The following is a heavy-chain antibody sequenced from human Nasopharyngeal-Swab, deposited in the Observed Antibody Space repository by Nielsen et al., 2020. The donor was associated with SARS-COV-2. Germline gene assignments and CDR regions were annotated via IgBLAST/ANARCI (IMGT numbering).Heavy chain of an antibody. D-gene: IGHD2-15*01. Sequence: GESLKISCAASGFTFSSYALSWVRQAPGEGLEWVSAISGSGDSTYYTDSVKGRFTISRDNSKNTLYLQMNSLRAEDTAVYYCATPQGPAGVEGPYYFDYWGQGTLVTVSS. V-gene: IGHV3-23*01. CDR1: GFTFSSYA. CDR3: ATPQGPAGVEGPYYFDY. J-gene: IGHJ4*02. CDR2: ISGSGDST.